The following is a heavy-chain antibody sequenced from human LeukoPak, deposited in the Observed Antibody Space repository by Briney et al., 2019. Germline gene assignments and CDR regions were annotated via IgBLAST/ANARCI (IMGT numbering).Heavy chain of an antibody. D-gene: IGHD2-15*01. J-gene: IGHJ4*02. CDR3: ARGGSGVVAATPLDY. Sequence: SETLSLTCTVSGYSISSGYYWGWIRQPPGKGLKWIGSISHSGSTYYNPSLKSRVTISVDTSKNQFSLKLSSVTAADTAVYYCARGGSGVVAATPLDYWGQGTLVTVSS. CDR1: GYSISSGYY. V-gene: IGHV4-38-2*02. CDR2: ISHSGST.